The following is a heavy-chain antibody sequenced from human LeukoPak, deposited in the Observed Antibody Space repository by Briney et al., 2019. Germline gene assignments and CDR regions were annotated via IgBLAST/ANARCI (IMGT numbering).Heavy chain of an antibody. Sequence: GGSLRLSCAASGFTFSSYNMNWVRQAPGKGLEWVSSISSSSSYIYYADSVRGRFTISRDNAKNSLYLQINSLRAEDTAVYYCAREGGPYRPLDYSGQGTLFTVAS. CDR2: ISSSSSYI. CDR1: GFTFSSYN. V-gene: IGHV3-21*01. J-gene: IGHJ4*02. CDR3: AREGGPYRPLDY.